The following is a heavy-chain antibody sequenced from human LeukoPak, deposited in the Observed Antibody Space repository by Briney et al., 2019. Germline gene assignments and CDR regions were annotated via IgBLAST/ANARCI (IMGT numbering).Heavy chain of an antibody. D-gene: IGHD3-10*01. CDR2: FDPEDGET. CDR1: GYTLTELS. J-gene: IGHJ5*02. Sequence: ASVKVSCKVSGYTLTELSMHWVRQAPGKGLEWMGGFDPEDGETIYAQKFQGRVTTTEDTSTDTAYMELSSLRSEDTAVYYCATAGGITSGWFDPWGQGTLVTVSS. CDR3: ATAGGITSGWFDP. V-gene: IGHV1-24*01.